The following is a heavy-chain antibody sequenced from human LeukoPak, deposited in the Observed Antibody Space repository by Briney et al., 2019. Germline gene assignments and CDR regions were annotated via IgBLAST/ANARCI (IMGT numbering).Heavy chain of an antibody. V-gene: IGHV1-18*01. J-gene: IGHJ4*02. CDR3: ARDSVVVVITQTFDY. Sequence: GASVKVSCKASGYTFTSYGISWVRQAPGQGLEWMGWISAYNGNTNYAQKLQGRVTMTTDTSTSTAYMELRSLRSDDTAVYYCARDSVVVVITQTFDYWGQGTLVTVSS. D-gene: IGHD3-22*01. CDR2: ISAYNGNT. CDR1: GYTFTSYG.